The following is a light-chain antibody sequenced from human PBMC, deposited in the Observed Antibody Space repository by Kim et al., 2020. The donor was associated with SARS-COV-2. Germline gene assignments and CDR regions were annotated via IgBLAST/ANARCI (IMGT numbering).Light chain of an antibody. CDR2: EEH. CDR3: QSYDDNSWV. V-gene: IGLV6-57*01. Sequence: GETVVIRCIRSRGCDANGFVQWFQQPPSSSPTTVIYEEHKRPSGVPDRFSGSVDTSSNSASLTISGLRAEDGADYYCQSYDDNSWVFGGGTQLTVL. CDR1: RGCDANGF. J-gene: IGLJ3*02.